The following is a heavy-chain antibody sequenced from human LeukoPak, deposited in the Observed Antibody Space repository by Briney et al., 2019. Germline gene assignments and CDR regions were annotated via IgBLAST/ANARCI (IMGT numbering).Heavy chain of an antibody. J-gene: IGHJ4*02. Sequence: GGSLRLSCAASGFTFSSYGMHWVRQAPGKGLGWVAFIRYDGSNKYYADSVKGRFTISRDNSKKTLYLQMNSLRAEDTAVYYCAKDQGSGSYYYFDYWGQGTLVTVSS. V-gene: IGHV3-30*02. D-gene: IGHD1-26*01. CDR2: IRYDGSNK. CDR1: GFTFSSYG. CDR3: AKDQGSGSYYYFDY.